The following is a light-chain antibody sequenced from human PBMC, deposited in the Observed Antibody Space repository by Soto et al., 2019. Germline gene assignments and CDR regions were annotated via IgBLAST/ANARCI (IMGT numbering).Light chain of an antibody. Sequence: EIVLTQSPGTLSLSPGERATLSCRASQSVSSSYLAWYQQKPGQAPRLLIYGASSRATGIPDRFSGSGSGTDFTLTSSRLELEDFAVYYCQQYGSSPQWTFGQGTKVDIK. J-gene: IGKJ1*01. CDR3: QQYGSSPQWT. CDR2: GAS. CDR1: QSVSSSY. V-gene: IGKV3-20*01.